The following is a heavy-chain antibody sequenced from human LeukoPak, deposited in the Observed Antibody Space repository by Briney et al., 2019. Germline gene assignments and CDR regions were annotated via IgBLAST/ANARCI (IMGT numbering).Heavy chain of an antibody. CDR1: GYTFTSYG. Sequence: ASVKVSCKASGYTFTSYGISWVRQAPGQGLEWMGWISAYNGNTNYAQKLQGRVTMTTDTSTSTAYMELSSLRSEDTAIYYCARSEGDYGDYGFFVYWGQGTLVAVSS. CDR2: ISAYNGNT. J-gene: IGHJ4*02. D-gene: IGHD4-17*01. CDR3: ARSEGDYGDYGFFVY. V-gene: IGHV1-18*01.